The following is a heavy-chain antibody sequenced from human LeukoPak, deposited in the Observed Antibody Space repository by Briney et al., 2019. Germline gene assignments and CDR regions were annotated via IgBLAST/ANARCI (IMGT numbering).Heavy chain of an antibody. J-gene: IGHJ1*01. CDR2: TNPKSGDT. D-gene: IGHD6-13*01. V-gene: IGHV1-2*02. Sequence: ASVKVSCKSSGYTFLGYYILWVRQAPGQGLEWIGCTNPKSGDTRYSQTFQGRLTLTTNMYSNTAYMEFHSLRPDDTAVYYCARGAGGSSWFFSENTYFHPWGQGSLVVASS. CDR3: ARGAGGSSWFFSENTYFHP. CDR1: GYTFLGYY.